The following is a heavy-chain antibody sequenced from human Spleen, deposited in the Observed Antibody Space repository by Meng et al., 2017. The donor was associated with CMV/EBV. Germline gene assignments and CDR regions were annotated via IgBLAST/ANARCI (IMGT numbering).Heavy chain of an antibody. Sequence: ASVKVSCKASGGTFSSYAISWVRQAPGQGLEWMGIINPSGGSTSYAQKFQGRVTMTRDTSTSTVYMELSSLRSEDTAVYYCASGINSIAAAGTGYGMDVWGQGTTVTVSS. D-gene: IGHD6-13*01. CDR1: GGTFSSYA. V-gene: IGHV1-46*01. CDR3: ASGINSIAAAGTGYGMDV. CDR2: INPSGGST. J-gene: IGHJ6*02.